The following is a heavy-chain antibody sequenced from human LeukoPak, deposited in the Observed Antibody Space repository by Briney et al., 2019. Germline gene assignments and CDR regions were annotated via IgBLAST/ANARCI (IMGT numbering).Heavy chain of an antibody. D-gene: IGHD4-23*01. Sequence: SETLSLTCSVYGGSFSGYFWTYIRQPPGKGLEWIGEINHRGSTSYNPSLKSRVTISRDTSKNQFSLRLTSVTAADTAVYYCARGSIYYGGSSAYFDYWGQGSLVTVSS. J-gene: IGHJ4*02. CDR2: INHRGST. CDR3: ARGSIYYGGSSAYFDY. CDR1: GGSFSGYF. V-gene: IGHV4-34*01.